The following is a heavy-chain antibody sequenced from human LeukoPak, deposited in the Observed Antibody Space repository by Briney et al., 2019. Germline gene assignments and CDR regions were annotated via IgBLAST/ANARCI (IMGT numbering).Heavy chain of an antibody. D-gene: IGHD6-13*01. J-gene: IGHJ5*02. CDR2: IWYDGSNK. Sequence: GGSLRLSCAASGFTFSSYGMHWVRQAPGKGLEWVAVIWYDGSNKYYADSVKGRFTVSRDNSKNTLYLQMNSLRAEDTAVYYCAKDGLTDSSSSNWFIPWRRGTLVTVSS. CDR1: GFTFSSYG. V-gene: IGHV3-33*06. CDR3: AKDGLTDSSSSNWFIP.